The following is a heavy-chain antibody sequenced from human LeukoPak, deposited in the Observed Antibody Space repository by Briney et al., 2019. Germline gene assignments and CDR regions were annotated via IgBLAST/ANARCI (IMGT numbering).Heavy chain of an antibody. D-gene: IGHD1-26*01. CDR2: ITNSGSTI. J-gene: IGHJ4*02. CDR3: ARDSGSYYTVDY. CDR1: GFTFSDYN. Sequence: GGSLRLSCAASGFTFSDYNMNWVRQAPGKGLEWVSYITNSGSTIHYADSVRGRFTISRDNAKNSLYLQMNSLRAEDTAVYYCARDSGSYYTVDYWGQGTLVTVSS. V-gene: IGHV3-11*01.